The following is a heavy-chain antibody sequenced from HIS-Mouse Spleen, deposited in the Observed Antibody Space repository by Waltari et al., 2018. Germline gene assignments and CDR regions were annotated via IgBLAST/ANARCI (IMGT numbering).Heavy chain of an antibody. CDR1: GGSIRSSRYY. D-gene: IGHD6-13*01. Sequence: QLQLQESGPGLVKPSETLSLTCTVSGGSIRSSRYYWGWIRQPPGKGLEWIGSIYYSGSTYYNPSLKSRVTISVDTSKNQFSLKLSSVTAADTAVYYCARESPAAAGLGRYFDYWGQGTLVTVSS. J-gene: IGHJ4*02. CDR2: IYYSGST. V-gene: IGHV4-39*07. CDR3: ARESPAAAGLGRYFDY.